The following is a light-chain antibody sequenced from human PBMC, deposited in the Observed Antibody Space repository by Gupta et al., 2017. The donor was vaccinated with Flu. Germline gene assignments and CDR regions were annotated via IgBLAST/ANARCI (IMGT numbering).Light chain of an antibody. CDR2: ENR. CDR1: SANIGNNY. CDR3: AAWDAGRSAGV. Sequence: KVTISCAGTSANIGNNYVSWYQPVPRPAPKLLIYENRYRPSGIPDRFSASKSGTSATLAITGLQTGDEANYYCAAWDAGRSAGVFGGGTMVTVL. V-gene: IGLV1-51*01. J-gene: IGLJ3*02.